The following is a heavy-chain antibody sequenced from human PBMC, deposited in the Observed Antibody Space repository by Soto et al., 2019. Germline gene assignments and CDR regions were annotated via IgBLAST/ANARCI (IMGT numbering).Heavy chain of an antibody. D-gene: IGHD3-22*01. CDR3: AREFQRLGYYDSRDY. J-gene: IGHJ4*02. CDR2: IIPILGIA. Sequence: GASVKVSCKASGGTFSSYTISWVRQAPGQGLEWMGRIIPILGIANYAQKFQGRVTITADKSTSTAYMELSSLRSEDTAVYYCAREFQRLGYYDSRDYWGQGTLVTVS. V-gene: IGHV1-69*04. CDR1: GGTFSSYT.